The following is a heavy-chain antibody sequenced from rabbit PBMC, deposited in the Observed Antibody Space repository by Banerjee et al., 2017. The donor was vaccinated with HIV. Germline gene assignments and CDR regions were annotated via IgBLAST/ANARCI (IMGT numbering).Heavy chain of an antibody. J-gene: IGHJ4*01. V-gene: IGHV1S45*01. CDR1: GFSFSYSYW. Sequence: QEQLEESGGDLVKPEGSLTLTCTASGFSFSYSYWICWVRQAPGKGLEWIACIYTGSGTTYYASRVNGQFTISRSTSLNTVTLQMTRLTAADTATYFCARSRYSSNNYWNLWGQGTLVTVS. D-gene: IGHD1-1*01. CDR3: ARSRYSSNNYWNL. CDR2: IYTGSGTT.